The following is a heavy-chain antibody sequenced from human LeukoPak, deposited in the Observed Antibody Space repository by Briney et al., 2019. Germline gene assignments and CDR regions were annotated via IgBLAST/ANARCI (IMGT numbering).Heavy chain of an antibody. CDR1: GGTFSSYA. CDR2: IIPIFGIA. D-gene: IGHD3-22*01. Sequence: SVKVSCKASGGTFSSYAISWVRQAPGQGLEWMGRIIPIFGIANYAQKFRGRVTITADKSTSTAYMELRRLRSDDTAVYYCARELDDYYDSSGYYYWGQGTRVTVSS. CDR3: ARELDDYYDSSGYYY. V-gene: IGHV1-69*04. J-gene: IGHJ4*02.